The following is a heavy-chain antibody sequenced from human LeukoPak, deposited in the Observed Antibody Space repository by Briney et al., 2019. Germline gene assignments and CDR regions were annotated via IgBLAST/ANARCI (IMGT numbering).Heavy chain of an antibody. CDR1: RYTFTADF. D-gene: IGHD2-2*01. CDR2: INPNIVGT. J-gene: IGHJ4*02. Sequence: ASVRVSCEPSRYTFTADFMHWVRHAPRQGRGWRAWINPNIVGTYYAQNFHDRVTMTRDTSISTAYMELSRLRSDDTVIYYCARANALYCSSTSCLFDYWGQGTLVTVSS. V-gene: IGHV1-2*02. CDR3: ARANALYCSSTSCLFDY.